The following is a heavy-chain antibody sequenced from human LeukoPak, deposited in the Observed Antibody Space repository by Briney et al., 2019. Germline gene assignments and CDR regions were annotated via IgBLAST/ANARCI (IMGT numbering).Heavy chain of an antibody. CDR3: ATNDFNNWFDP. CDR1: GFTFSTYA. CDR2: ISASGGSV. V-gene: IGHV3-23*01. D-gene: IGHD3/OR15-3a*01. Sequence: GGSLRLSCAASGFTFSTYAMSWVRQAPEKGLEWVSVISASGGSVSYADSVKGRFTISRDNSKNTLYLQMNSLRAEDTAIYYCATNDFNNWFDPWGQGTLVAVSS. J-gene: IGHJ5*02.